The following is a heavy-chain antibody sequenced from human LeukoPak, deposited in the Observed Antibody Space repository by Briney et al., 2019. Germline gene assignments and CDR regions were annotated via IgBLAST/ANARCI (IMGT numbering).Heavy chain of an antibody. J-gene: IGHJ4*02. D-gene: IGHD5-12*01. CDR3: ARTEQRSGYDFL. CDR2: IYWDDDK. CDR1: GFSLSTSGVG. Sequence: SGPTLLKPTQTLTLTCTFSGFSLSTSGVGVVWIRQPPGKALEWLALIYWDDDKRYSPSLKSRLTITKDTSKNQVVLTRTNMDPVDTATYYCARTEQRSGYDFLGGQGTLVTVSS. V-gene: IGHV2-5*02.